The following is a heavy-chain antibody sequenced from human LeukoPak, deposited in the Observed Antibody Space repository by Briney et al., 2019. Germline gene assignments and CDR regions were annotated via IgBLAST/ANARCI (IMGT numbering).Heavy chain of an antibody. D-gene: IGHD2-21*01. CDR3: VKGTQYCGGDCYDY. CDR1: GFTFSRYA. Sequence: GGSLRLSCAASGFTFSRYAMHWVRQAPGKGLEYVSGISSNGGSTHHADSVKGRFTISRDNSKNTLYLQMSSLRAEDTAVFYCVKGTQYCGGDCYDYWGQGTLVTVSS. V-gene: IGHV3-64D*06. CDR2: ISSNGGST. J-gene: IGHJ4*02.